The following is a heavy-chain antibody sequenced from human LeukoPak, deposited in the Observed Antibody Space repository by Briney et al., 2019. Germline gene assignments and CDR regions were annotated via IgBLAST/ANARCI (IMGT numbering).Heavy chain of an antibody. Sequence: SETLSLTCAVSGYSISSGYYWGWIRQPPGKGLEWIGSIYHSGSTYYNPSLKSRVTISVDTSTNQFSLKLSSVTAADTAVYYCARHVLITGPHPDYWGQGTLVTVSS. CDR2: IYHSGST. V-gene: IGHV4-38-2*01. CDR1: GYSISSGYY. CDR3: ARHVLITGPHPDY. D-gene: IGHD3-9*01. J-gene: IGHJ4*02.